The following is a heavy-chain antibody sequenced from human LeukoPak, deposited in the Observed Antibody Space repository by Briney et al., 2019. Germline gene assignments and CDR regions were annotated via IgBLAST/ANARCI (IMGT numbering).Heavy chain of an antibody. CDR2: IYTSGST. Sequence: SETLSLTCTVSGNSFGDYYWSWIRQPAGKGLEWIGRIYTSGSTTYNPSLKSRVTMSVDTSKSQFSLNLMSVTAADTAVYYCARVPPLYDYVWGSYRYTGSYFDYWGQGTLVTVSS. J-gene: IGHJ4*02. D-gene: IGHD3-16*02. CDR1: GNSFGDYY. V-gene: IGHV4-4*07. CDR3: ARVPPLYDYVWGSYRYTGSYFDY.